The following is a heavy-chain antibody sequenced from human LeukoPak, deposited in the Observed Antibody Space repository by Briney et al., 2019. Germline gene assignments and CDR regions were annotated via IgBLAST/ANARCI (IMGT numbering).Heavy chain of an antibody. J-gene: IGHJ4*02. V-gene: IGHV4-61*02. CDR3: ASFSSGWYRGDY. CDR2: IYTSGST. D-gene: IGHD6-19*01. Sequence: PSETLSLTCTVSGGSISSGSYYWSWIRQPAGKGLEWIGRIYTSGSTNYNPSLKSRVTISVDTSKNQFSLKLSSVTAADTAVYYCASFSSGWYRGDYWGQGTLVTVSS. CDR1: GGSISSGSYY.